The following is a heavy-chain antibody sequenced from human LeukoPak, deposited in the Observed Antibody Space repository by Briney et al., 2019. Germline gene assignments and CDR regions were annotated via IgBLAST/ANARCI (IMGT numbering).Heavy chain of an antibody. D-gene: IGHD3-22*01. CDR3: ARDYYYDSGGYVDY. V-gene: IGHV1-18*01. CDR2: ISAYNGNA. CDR1: GYTFTSYG. Sequence: GASVKVSCKASGYTFTSYGISWVRQAPGQGLEWMGWISAYNGNANYAQNLQGRITMTTDTSTSTAYMELTSLRSDDTAVYYCARDYYYDSGGYVDYWGQGTLVTVSS. J-gene: IGHJ4*02.